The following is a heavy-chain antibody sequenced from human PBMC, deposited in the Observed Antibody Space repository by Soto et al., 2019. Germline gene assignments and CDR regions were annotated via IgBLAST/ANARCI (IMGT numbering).Heavy chain of an antibody. CDR2: IIPILGIA. D-gene: IGHD3-16*01. Sequence: QVQLVQSGAEVKKPGSSVKVSCKASGGTFSRYTINWVRQAPGQGLEWMGRIIPILGIANSAQKFQGRVTITADKSTTTAYMELSSLRSEDTAVYYCARAVEGNDYVLDFWGQRTLVSVSS. CDR1: GGTFSRYT. CDR3: ARAVEGNDYVLDF. V-gene: IGHV1-69*02. J-gene: IGHJ4*02.